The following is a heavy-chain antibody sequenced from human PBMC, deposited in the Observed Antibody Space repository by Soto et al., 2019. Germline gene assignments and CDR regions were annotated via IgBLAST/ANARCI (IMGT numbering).Heavy chain of an antibody. D-gene: IGHD2-2*01. CDR3: ARRAQLLHSWNWYFDL. J-gene: IGHJ2*01. CDR1: GGSISSGDYY. CDR2: IYYSGST. V-gene: IGHV4-31*03. Sequence: PSETLSLTCTVSGGSISSGDYYWSWIRQHPGKGLEWIGYIYYSGSTYYNPSLKSRVTISVDTSKNQFSLKLSSVTAADTAVYYCARRAQLLHSWNWYFDLWGRGTLVTVSS.